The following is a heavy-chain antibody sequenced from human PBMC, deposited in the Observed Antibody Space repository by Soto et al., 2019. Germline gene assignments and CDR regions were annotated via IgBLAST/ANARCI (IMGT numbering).Heavy chain of an antibody. D-gene: IGHD2-21*01. CDR2: INAGNGNT. CDR3: ARGFVRGRLFDY. J-gene: IGHJ4*02. Sequence: ASVKVSCKASGYTFTSYAMHWVRQAPGQRLEWMGWINAGNGNTKYSQKFQGRVTITRDTSASTAYMELSSLRSEDTAVYYCARGFVRGRLFDYWGQGTLVTVSS. V-gene: IGHV1-3*01. CDR1: GYTFTSYA.